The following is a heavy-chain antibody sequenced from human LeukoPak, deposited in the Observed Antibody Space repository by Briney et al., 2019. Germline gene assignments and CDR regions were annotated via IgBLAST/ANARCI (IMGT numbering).Heavy chain of an antibody. CDR3: ARECLTCGGDSYDY. Sequence: PGGSLRLSXAASGFTFNIYEFNWVRQAPGKGLEWLSYIDGSGNSIYYADSVKGRFTISRDNAKSSLYLQMSSLRADDTAVYYCARECLTCGGDSYDYWGQGALVTVSS. CDR2: IDGSGNSI. J-gene: IGHJ4*02. V-gene: IGHV3-48*03. D-gene: IGHD2-21*01. CDR1: GFTFNIYE.